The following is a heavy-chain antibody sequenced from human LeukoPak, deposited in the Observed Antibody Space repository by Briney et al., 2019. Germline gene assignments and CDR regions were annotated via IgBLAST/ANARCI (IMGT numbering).Heavy chain of an antibody. Sequence: PGGSLRLSCAASGFTFSSYSMNWVCQAPGKGLEWVSSISSSSSSYIYYADSVKGRFTISRDNAKNSLYLQMNSLRAEDTAVYYCARGRRLRCLDYWGQGTLVTVSS. D-gene: IGHD4-17*01. CDR2: ISSSSSSYI. J-gene: IGHJ4*02. V-gene: IGHV3-21*01. CDR1: GFTFSSYS. CDR3: ARGRRLRCLDY.